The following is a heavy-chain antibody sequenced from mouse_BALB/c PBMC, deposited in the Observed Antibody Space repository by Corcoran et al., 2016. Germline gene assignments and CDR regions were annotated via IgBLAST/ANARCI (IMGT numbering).Heavy chain of an antibody. D-gene: IGHD2-10*02. CDR2: INTYTGEP. J-gene: IGHJ2*01. Sequence: QIQLVQSGPELKKPGETVKISCKASGYTFTNYGMYWVKQAPGKGLKWMGWINTYTGEPTYADDFKGRFAFSLETSASTAYLQINNLKNEDTATYFCARWYGNYGFPYYFDYWGQGTTLTVSS. CDR1: GYTFTNYG. CDR3: ARWYGNYGFPYYFDY. V-gene: IGHV9-3-1*01.